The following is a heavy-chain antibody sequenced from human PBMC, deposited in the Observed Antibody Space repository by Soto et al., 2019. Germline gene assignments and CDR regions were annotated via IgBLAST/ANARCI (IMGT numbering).Heavy chain of an antibody. CDR3: AKSVYNWNDGFFDY. CDR1: GFTFGNYG. Sequence: GGSLRLSCTGSGFTFGNYGLHWGRRAPGKGLEWVAFVTHDGSTEYYADSVKGRFTISRDSSENTLYLQMNSLRAEDTAVYYCAKSVYNWNDGFFDYWGQGTLVTVSS. V-gene: IGHV3-30*18. J-gene: IGHJ4*02. D-gene: IGHD1-1*01. CDR2: VTHDGSTE.